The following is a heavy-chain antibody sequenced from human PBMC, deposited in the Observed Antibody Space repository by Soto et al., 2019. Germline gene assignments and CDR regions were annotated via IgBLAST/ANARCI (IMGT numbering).Heavy chain of an antibody. CDR3: ARDASGYCSSTSCPNNWFDP. CDR2: INAGNGNT. V-gene: IGHV1-3*01. J-gene: IGHJ5*02. CDR1: GYTFTSYA. Sequence: GASVKVSCKASGYTFTSYAMHWVRQAPGQRLGWMGWINAGNGNTKYSQKFQGRVTITRDTSAGTAYMELSSLRSEDTAVYYCARDASGYCSSTSCPNNWFDPWGQGTLVTVSS. D-gene: IGHD2-2*03.